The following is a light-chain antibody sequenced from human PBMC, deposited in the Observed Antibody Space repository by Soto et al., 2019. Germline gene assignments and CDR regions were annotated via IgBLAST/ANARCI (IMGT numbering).Light chain of an antibody. J-gene: IGKJ4*01. CDR2: GAT. CDR3: QQYGSSLFT. CDR1: QSVSSSY. V-gene: IGKV3-20*01. Sequence: EIVLTQSPGTLSLSPGERATLSCRASQSVSSSYLAWYQQKPGQAPRLLIYGATSRATGIPDRFSGSWSGTDFTRTISRLEPEDFAVYYCQQYGSSLFTFGGGTKVEIK.